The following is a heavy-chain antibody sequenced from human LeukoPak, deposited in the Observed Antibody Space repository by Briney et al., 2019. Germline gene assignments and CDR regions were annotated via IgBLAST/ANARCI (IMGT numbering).Heavy chain of an antibody. J-gene: IGHJ6*03. Sequence: GGSLRLSCSASGFTFSSYAMSWVRQAPGKGLEWVSVVSGSGRTTFYADSVKGRFTISRDNSKTTVFLRMNSLRTEDTAIYYWAKGGRGYDFDHYYYHMDVWGKGTTVTVSS. D-gene: IGHD5-12*01. CDR1: GFTFSSYA. CDR2: VSGSGRTT. CDR3: AKGGRGYDFDHYYYHMDV. V-gene: IGHV3-23*01.